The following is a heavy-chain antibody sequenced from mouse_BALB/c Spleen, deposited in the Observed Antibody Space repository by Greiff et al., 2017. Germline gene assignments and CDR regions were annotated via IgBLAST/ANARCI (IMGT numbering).Heavy chain of an antibody. V-gene: IGHV1S127*01. CDR3: TRNYGSSYYFDY. J-gene: IGHJ2*01. Sequence: QVQLQQPGAELVRPGASVKLSCKASGYSFTSYWMNWVKQRPGQGLEWIGMIHPSDSETRLNQKFKGKATLTVDTSSSTAYMQLSSLTSEDSAVYYCTRNYGSSYYFDYWGQGTTLTVSS. CDR1: GYSFTSYW. CDR2: IHPSDSET. D-gene: IGHD1-1*01.